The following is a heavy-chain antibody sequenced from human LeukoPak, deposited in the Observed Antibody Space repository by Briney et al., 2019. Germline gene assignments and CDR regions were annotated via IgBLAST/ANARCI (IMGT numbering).Heavy chain of an antibody. V-gene: IGHV3-43D*04. J-gene: IGHJ4*02. CDR3: ARRGYGGVFDY. CDR2: ISWDGGTT. Sequence: SGGSLRLSCAASGFDFDDYMMHWVRQVPGKGLEWVSLISWDGGTTNYADSVKGRFTISRDNSKNSLYFLMNDLTAEDTAFYYCARRGYGGVFDYWGQGTLVTVSA. D-gene: IGHD4-23*01. CDR1: GFDFDDYM.